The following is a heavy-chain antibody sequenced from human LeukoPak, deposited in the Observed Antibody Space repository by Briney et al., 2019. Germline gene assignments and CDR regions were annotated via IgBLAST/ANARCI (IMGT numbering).Heavy chain of an antibody. Sequence: QPGGSLRLSCAASGFTVSCNYMSWVRQAPGTGLEWVAFISSGGSTYYADSVKGRVTISRDNAKKSLYLQMISLRDEDTAVYYCARGRYGSNSADFDYWGQGTLVTVSS. CDR3: ARGRYGSNSADFDY. J-gene: IGHJ4*02. D-gene: IGHD4-23*01. CDR2: ISSGGST. V-gene: IGHV3-66*01. CDR1: GFTVSCNY.